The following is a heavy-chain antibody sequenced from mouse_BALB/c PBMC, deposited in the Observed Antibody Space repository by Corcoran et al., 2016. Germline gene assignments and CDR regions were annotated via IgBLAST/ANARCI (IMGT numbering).Heavy chain of an antibody. D-gene: IGHD1-1*01. CDR2: ISCYNGAT. CDR1: GYSFTGYY. V-gene: IGHV1S34*01. J-gene: IGHJ4*01. CDR3: ARGLLRYAMDY. Sequence: LVKTGASVKISCKASGYSFTGYYMHWVKQSHGKSLEWIGYISCYNGATSYNQKFKGKATFTVDTSSSTAYMQFNSLTSEDSAVYYCARGLLRYAMDYWGQGTSVTGSS.